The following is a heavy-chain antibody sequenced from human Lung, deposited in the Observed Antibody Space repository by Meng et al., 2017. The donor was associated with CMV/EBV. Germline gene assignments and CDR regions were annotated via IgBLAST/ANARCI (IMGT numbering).Heavy chain of an antibody. CDR2: IGATAGGT. Sequence: GGSLRLSCAASGLTFSSYGMSWVRQAPGKGLEWVSSIGATAGGTYYADSVKGRFTISRDNAKNTLYLQMNSLRAEDTAVYYCAKYSAVGERLYYFDYWGQGT. V-gene: IGHV3-23*01. D-gene: IGHD2-21*01. CDR3: AKYSAVGERLYYFDY. CDR1: GLTFSSYG. J-gene: IGHJ4*02.